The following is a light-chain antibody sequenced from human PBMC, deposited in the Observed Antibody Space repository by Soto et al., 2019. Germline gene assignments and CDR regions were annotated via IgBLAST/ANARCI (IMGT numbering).Light chain of an antibody. V-gene: IGKV3-15*01. Sequence: IVMTQSPATLSVSPGERATLSCRASQSVRNNLAWYQQKPGQAPRLLIYDASTRATGIPARFSGSGSGTEFTLTINSLQSEDFAVYYCQQYNNWKTFGQGTKVDNK. CDR1: QSVRNN. CDR3: QQYNNWKT. CDR2: DAS. J-gene: IGKJ1*01.